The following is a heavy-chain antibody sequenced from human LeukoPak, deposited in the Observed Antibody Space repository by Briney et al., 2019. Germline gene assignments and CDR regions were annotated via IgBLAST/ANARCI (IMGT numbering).Heavy chain of an antibody. CDR3: ARNLVYCSGGSCYFGYYYYYGMDV. J-gene: IGHJ6*02. CDR1: GFTFSSYG. D-gene: IGHD2-15*01. CDR2: IWYDGSNK. Sequence: GGSLRLSCAASGFTFSSYGMHWVRQAPGKGLEWVAVIWYDGSNKYYADSVKGRFTISRDNSKNTLYLQMNSLRAEDTAVYYCARNLVYCSGGSCYFGYYYYYGMDVWGQGTTVTVSS. V-gene: IGHV3-33*01.